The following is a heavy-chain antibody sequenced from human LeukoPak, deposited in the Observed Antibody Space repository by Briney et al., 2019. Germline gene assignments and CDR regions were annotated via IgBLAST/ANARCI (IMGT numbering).Heavy chain of an antibody. D-gene: IGHD6-19*01. J-gene: IGHJ6*02. CDR3: ARVEASSGWYWNYYYYYGMDV. CDR1: GYTFTSYA. V-gene: IGHV1-3*01. Sequence: ASVTVSCTASGYTFTSYAMHWVRQAPGQRLEWMGWINAGNGNTKYSQKFQGRVTITADESTSTAYMGLSSLRSEDTAVYYCARVEASSGWYWNYYYYYGMDVWGQGTTVTVSS. CDR2: INAGNGNT.